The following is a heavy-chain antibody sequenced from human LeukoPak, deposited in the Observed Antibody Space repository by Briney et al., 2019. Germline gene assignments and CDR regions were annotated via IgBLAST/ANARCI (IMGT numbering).Heavy chain of an antibody. CDR1: GFTFSSYG. Sequence: GSLRLSCAASGFTFSSYGMHWVRQAPGKGLEWLSCISGSGSTIYYADSVKGRFTISRDNAKKSLYLQLNSLRAEDTAVYYCARGFRDTAMFLDYWGQGTLVTVSS. D-gene: IGHD5-18*01. CDR3: ARGFRDTAMFLDY. CDR2: ISGSGSTI. J-gene: IGHJ4*02. V-gene: IGHV3-48*04.